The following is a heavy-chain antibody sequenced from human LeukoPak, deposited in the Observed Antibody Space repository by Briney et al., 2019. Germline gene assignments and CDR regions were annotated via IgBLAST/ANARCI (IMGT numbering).Heavy chain of an antibody. V-gene: IGHV4-4*02. CDR2: IYYSGST. CDR1: GGSISSSNW. CDR3: ARHGKGWLAPFDY. Sequence: SETLSLTCAVSGGSISSSNWWSWVRQPPGKGLEWIGYIYYSGSTNYNPSLKSRVTISVGTSKNQFSLKLSSVTAADTAVYYCARHGKGWLAPFDYWGQGTLVTVSS. D-gene: IGHD5-24*01. J-gene: IGHJ4*02.